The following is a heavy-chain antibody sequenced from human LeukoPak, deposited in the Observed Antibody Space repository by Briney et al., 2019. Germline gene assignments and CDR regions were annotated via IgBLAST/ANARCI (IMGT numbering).Heavy chain of an antibody. Sequence: ASVKLSCKASGYTFTIYAMHWVRQAPGQRLEWMGWINAGNGNTKYSQEFQGRVTITRDTSASTAYMELSSLRSEDMAVYYCARETPITIFGVEKNYYYYYMDVWGKGTTVTVSS. CDR2: INAGNGNT. D-gene: IGHD3-3*01. V-gene: IGHV1-3*03. J-gene: IGHJ6*03. CDR1: GYTFTIYA. CDR3: ARETPITIFGVEKNYYYYYMDV.